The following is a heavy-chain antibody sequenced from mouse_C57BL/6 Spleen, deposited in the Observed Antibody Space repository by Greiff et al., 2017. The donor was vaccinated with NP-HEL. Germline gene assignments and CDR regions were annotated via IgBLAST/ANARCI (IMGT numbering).Heavy chain of an antibody. CDR3: ARGIYWAMDY. V-gene: IGHV1-82*01. Sequence: QVQLQQSGPELVKPGASVKISCKASGYAFSSSWMNWVKQRPGKGLEWIGRIYPGDGDTNYNGKFKGKATLTADKSSSTAYMQLSSLTSEDSAVYFWARGIYWAMDYWGQGTSVTVSS. J-gene: IGHJ4*01. CDR1: GYAFSSSW. D-gene: IGHD1-1*01. CDR2: IYPGDGDT.